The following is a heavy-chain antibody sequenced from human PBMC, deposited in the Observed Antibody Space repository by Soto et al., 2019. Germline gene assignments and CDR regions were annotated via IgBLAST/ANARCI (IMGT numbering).Heavy chain of an antibody. CDR1: GGSISSGGYS. CDR2: IYHSGST. Sequence: QLQLQESGSGLVKPSQTLSLTCAVSGGSISSGGYSWSWVRQPPGKGLEWIGYIYHSGSTYYNPSLKSRVTITVDRSKNQFSLKLSSVTAADTAVYYCARAGSRGRATYFDYWGQGTLVTVSS. D-gene: IGHD3-16*01. CDR3: ARAGSRGRATYFDY. J-gene: IGHJ4*02. V-gene: IGHV4-30-2*01.